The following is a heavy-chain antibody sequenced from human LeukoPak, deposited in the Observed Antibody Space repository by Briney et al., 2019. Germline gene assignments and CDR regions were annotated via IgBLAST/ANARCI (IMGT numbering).Heavy chain of an antibody. D-gene: IGHD3-10*01. CDR2: IYYSGST. Sequence: PSETLSLTCTVSGGSISSSSYYWGWIRQPPGKGLEWIGSIYYSGSTYYNPSLKSRVTISVDTSKNQFSLKLSSVTAADTAVYYCARDVATMVRGVMVCYFDYRGQGTLVTVSS. J-gene: IGHJ4*02. CDR1: GGSISSSSYY. CDR3: ARDVATMVRGVMVCYFDY. V-gene: IGHV4-39*02.